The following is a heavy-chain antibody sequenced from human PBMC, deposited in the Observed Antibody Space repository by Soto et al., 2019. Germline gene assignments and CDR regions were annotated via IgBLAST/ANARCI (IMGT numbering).Heavy chain of an antibody. V-gene: IGHV1-18*01. CDR1: GYTFTSYG. J-gene: IGHJ6*03. CDR2: ISAYNGNT. Sequence: QVQLVQSGAEVKKPGASVKVSCKASGYTFTSYGISWVRQAPGQGLEWMGWISAYNGNTNYAQKLQGRVTMTTDTSTSTAYMELRSLRSDDTAVYYCAREATGVAAAVDYYDYYMDVWGKGTTVTVSS. CDR3: AREATGVAAAVDYYDYYMDV. D-gene: IGHD6-13*01.